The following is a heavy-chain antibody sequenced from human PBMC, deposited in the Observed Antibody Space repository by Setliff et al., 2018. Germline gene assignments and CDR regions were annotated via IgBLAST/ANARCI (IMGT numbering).Heavy chain of an antibody. CDR2: IRYDGTNN. Sequence: PGGSLRLSCAASGFTFSSYAMSWVRQAPGKGLEWVAFIRYDGTNNYYEDSVKGRFTIPRDNTFNTLYLQMNSMGAEDTAVYYCAKDNVGYCSGGSCHPYYFDCWGQGTRVTVSS. CDR1: GFTFSSYA. J-gene: IGHJ4*02. D-gene: IGHD2-15*01. CDR3: AKDNVGYCSGGSCHPYYFDC. V-gene: IGHV3-30*02.